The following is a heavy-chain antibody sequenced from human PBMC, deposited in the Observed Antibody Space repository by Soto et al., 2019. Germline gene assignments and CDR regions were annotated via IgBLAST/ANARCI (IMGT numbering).Heavy chain of an antibody. CDR2: ISAYNGNR. CDR1: GYTFSSYG. V-gene: IGHV1-18*04. Sequence: ASVKVSCKAFGYTFSSYGINWVRQAPGQELEWMGWISAYNGNRNYAQKLQGRDTMTTDTSTSTTYMEQRSLRSDGTVVYYCATQTIFGSHYYSDGMDVWGQGTTVTVSS. CDR3: ATQTIFGSHYYSDGMDV. D-gene: IGHD3-3*01. J-gene: IGHJ6*02.